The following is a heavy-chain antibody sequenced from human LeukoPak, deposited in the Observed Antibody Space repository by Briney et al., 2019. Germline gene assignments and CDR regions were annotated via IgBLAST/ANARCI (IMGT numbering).Heavy chain of an antibody. CDR2: IFPSGGEI. D-gene: IGHD3-10*01. CDR3: ASWGALLWFGEYSRYMDV. CDR1: GFTFSTFA. J-gene: IGHJ6*03. V-gene: IGHV3-23*01. Sequence: GGSLRLSCAASGFTFSTFAMIWVRQPPGKGLEWVSSIFPSGGEIHYADSVRGRFTISRDNSKSTLSLQMNSLRAEDTAVYYCASWGALLWFGEYSRYMDVWGKGTTVTVSS.